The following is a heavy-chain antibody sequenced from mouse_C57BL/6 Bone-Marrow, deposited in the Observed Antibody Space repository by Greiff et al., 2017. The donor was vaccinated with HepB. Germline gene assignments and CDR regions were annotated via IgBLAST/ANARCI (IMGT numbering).Heavy chain of an antibody. V-gene: IGHV5-6*01. D-gene: IGHD4-1*01. CDR2: ISSGGSYT. CDR1: GFTFSSYG. CDR3: ARGELGDY. Sequence: EVQLVESGGDLVKPGGSLKLSCAASGFTFSSYGMSWVRQTPDKRLEWVATISSGGSYTYYPDSVKGRFTISRDNAKNTLYLQMSSLKSEDTAMYYCARGELGDYWGQGTTLTVSS. J-gene: IGHJ2*01.